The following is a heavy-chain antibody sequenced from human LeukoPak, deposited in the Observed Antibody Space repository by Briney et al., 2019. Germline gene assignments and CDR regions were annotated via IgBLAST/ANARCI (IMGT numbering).Heavy chain of an antibody. J-gene: IGHJ4*02. CDR3: AREGTALDN. Sequence: GGSLRLSCAASGFTFSTFSMNWVRQAPGKGLEWVSFISSGNDYIYYADSVKGRFTISRDNAKNPLYLQMNSLRVEDTAVYFCAREGTALDNWGQGTLVTVSS. CDR2: ISSGNDYI. D-gene: IGHD5-18*01. CDR1: GFTFSTFS. V-gene: IGHV3-21*01.